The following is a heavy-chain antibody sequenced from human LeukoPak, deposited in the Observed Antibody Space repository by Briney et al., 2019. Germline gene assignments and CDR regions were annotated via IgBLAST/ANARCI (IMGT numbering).Heavy chain of an antibody. Sequence: SETLSLTCTVSGYSISSGYYWGWIRQPPGKGLEWIGSIYHSGSTYYNPSLKSRVTISVDTSKNQFSLKLSSVTAADTAVYYCARDPVTPFYYYYYMDVWGKGTTVTVSS. D-gene: IGHD4-11*01. CDR2: IYHSGST. J-gene: IGHJ6*03. CDR1: GYSISSGYY. V-gene: IGHV4-38-2*02. CDR3: ARDPVTPFYYYYYMDV.